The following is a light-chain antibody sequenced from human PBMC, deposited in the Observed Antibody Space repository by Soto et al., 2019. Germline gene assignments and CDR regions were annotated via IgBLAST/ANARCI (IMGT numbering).Light chain of an antibody. CDR2: GAS. CDR1: QSVSSSY. Sequence: EIVLTQSPGTLSLSPGERATLSCRASQSVSSSYLAWYQQKPGQAPRLLIYGASSRTNGIPDKFSGSGSGADLTINSGRQGREDCAVYYCQQYGRSPPWAFGQGTKVEIK. V-gene: IGKV3-20*01. CDR3: QQYGRSPPWA. J-gene: IGKJ1*01.